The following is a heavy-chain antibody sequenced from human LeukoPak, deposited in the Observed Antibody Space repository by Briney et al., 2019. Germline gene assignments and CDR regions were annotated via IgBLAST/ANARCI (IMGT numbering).Heavy chain of an antibody. D-gene: IGHD6-6*01. V-gene: IGHV3-74*01. CDR1: GFSFSGHW. Sequence: GGSLRLSCTASGFSFSGHWMHWARQLPGKGLVWVSRISPTGSTTSYADSVKGRFTVPRDNAKNTLYLQVNNLRAEDTAVYYCARGPNSNWSGLDFWGQGTLLTVSS. CDR3: ARGPNSNWSGLDF. J-gene: IGHJ4*02. CDR2: ISPTGSTT.